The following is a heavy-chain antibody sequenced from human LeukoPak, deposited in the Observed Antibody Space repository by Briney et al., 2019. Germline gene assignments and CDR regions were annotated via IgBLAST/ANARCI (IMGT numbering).Heavy chain of an antibody. Sequence: PSETLSLTCTVSGGSISSGSYYWSWIRQPAGKGLEWIGRIYTSGSTNYNPSLKSRVTISVDTSKNQFSLKLSSVTAADTAVYYCARSFSWIQLWSPLGYYYMDVWGKGTTVTVSS. D-gene: IGHD5-18*01. CDR3: ARSFSWIQLWSPLGYYYMDV. CDR1: GGSISSGSYY. J-gene: IGHJ6*03. CDR2: IYTSGST. V-gene: IGHV4-61*02.